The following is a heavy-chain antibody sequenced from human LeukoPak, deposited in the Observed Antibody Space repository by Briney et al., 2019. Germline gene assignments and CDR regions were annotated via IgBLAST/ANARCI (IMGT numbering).Heavy chain of an antibody. CDR1: GSSVSSTSYY. Sequence: SETLSLTCTVSGSSVSSTSYYWAWMRQPPGKGLEWIGSDYYSGTTYYNPSLKSRVTMSVDTSKNQFSLKLSSVTAADTAVYYCARHNNYGANSMSFDSWAREPWSPSPQ. V-gene: IGHV4-39*01. CDR3: ARHNNYGANSMSFDS. D-gene: IGHD4-23*01. CDR2: DYYSGTT. J-gene: IGHJ4*02.